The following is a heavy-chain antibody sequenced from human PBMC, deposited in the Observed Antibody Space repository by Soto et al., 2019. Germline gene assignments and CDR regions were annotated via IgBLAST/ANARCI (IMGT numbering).Heavy chain of an antibody. CDR3: ATLPLGSVVVAASSQGYYYGMDV. V-gene: IGHV5-10-1*01. D-gene: IGHD2-15*01. CDR2: IDPSDSYT. J-gene: IGHJ6*02. CDR1: GYSFTSYW. Sequence: GESLKISCKGSGYSFTSYWISWVRQMPGKGLEWMGRIDPSDSYTNYSPSFQGHVTISADKSISTAYLQWSSLKASDTAMYYCATLPLGSVVVAASSQGYYYGMDVWGQGTTVTV.